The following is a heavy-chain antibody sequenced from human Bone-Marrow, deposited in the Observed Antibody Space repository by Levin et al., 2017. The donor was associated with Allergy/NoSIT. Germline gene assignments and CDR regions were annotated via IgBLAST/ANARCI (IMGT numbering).Heavy chain of an antibody. D-gene: IGHD3-3*01. J-gene: IGHJ5*02. CDR2: MNPNSGKT. V-gene: IGHV1-8*01. CDR1: GYRFTNYD. CDR3: ARGIRFVEWSSIPNWVDP. Sequence: GESLKISCKASGYRFTNYDIHWVRQATGQGLEWMGWMNPNSGKTDYAQKFQGRVTFTWNTSITTAYMELRSLRSEDTALYYCARGIRFVEWSSIPNWVDPWGQGTLVTVSS.